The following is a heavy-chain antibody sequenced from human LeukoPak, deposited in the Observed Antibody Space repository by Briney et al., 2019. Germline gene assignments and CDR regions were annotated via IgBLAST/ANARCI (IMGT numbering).Heavy chain of an antibody. CDR3: ARGAWSPVTTPDY. CDR1: GYTFTSYY. V-gene: IGHV1-8*02. CDR2: MNPNSGNA. Sequence: ASVKVSCKASGYTFTSYYMHWVRQATGQGLEWMGWMNPNSGNAGYAQKFQGRVSLTRNTSISTAYMELSSLRSEDTAVYYCARGAWSPVTTPDYWGQGPPVPVSS. D-gene: IGHD4-17*01. J-gene: IGHJ4*02.